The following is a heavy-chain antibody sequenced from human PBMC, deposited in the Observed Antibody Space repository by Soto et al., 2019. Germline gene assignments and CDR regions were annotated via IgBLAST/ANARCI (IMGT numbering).Heavy chain of an antibody. CDR3: ARGYCSSTSCYYWFDL. J-gene: IGHJ5*02. CDR1: GGTFSSYA. D-gene: IGHD2-2*01. V-gene: IGHV1-69*01. Sequence: QVQLVQSGAEVKKPGSSVKVSCKASGGTFSSYAISWVRQAPGQGLEWMGGIIPIFGTANYAQKFQGRVTITADESKSIAYMELSRLRSEDTAVYYCARGYCSSTSCYYWFDLWGQGTLVTVSS. CDR2: IIPIFGTA.